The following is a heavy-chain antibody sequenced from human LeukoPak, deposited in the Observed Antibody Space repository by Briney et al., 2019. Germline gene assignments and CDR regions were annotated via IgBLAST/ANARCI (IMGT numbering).Heavy chain of an antibody. V-gene: IGHV3-23*01. D-gene: IGHD1-7*01. CDR2: ISGSGGST. J-gene: IGHJ4*02. CDR1: GFAFSSFA. CDR3: AKGGGTNKGGYYFDY. Sequence: PGGSLRLSCAASGFAFSSFAMSWVRQAPGKGLDWVSSISGSGGSTYYADSVKGRFTISRDSSKNTLYLQMNSLRAEDTAVYYCAKGGGTNKGGYYFDYWGQGTPVTVSS.